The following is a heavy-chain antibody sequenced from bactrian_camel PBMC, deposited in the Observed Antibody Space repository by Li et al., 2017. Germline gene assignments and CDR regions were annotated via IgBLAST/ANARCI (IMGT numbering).Heavy chain of an antibody. V-gene: IGHV3S40*01. D-gene: IGHD3*01. Sequence: VQLVESGGGLVQPGGSLRLSCAASGFTGSTYYVSWVRQAPGKEREGVSCIRWSGGSTYYADSVKGRFTISRDNAKNTLYLQMNSLKPEDTAVYHCAASDPRRYCSSSWCYQRGYEYKYWGQGTQVTVS. CDR3: AASDPRRYCSSSWCYQRGYEYKY. J-gene: IGHJ4*01. CDR2: IRWSGGST. CDR1: GFTGSTYY.